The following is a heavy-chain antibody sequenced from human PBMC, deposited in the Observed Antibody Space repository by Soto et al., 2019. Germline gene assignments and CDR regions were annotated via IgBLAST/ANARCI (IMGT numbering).Heavy chain of an antibody. D-gene: IGHD5-18*01. V-gene: IGHV4-31*03. CDR2: IYYSGST. Sequence: PSETLSLTCTVSGGSISSGGYYWSWIRQHPGKGLEWIGYIYYSGSTYYNPSLKSRVTISVDTSKNQFSLKLSSVTAADTAVYYCARDGYRDVDTAWPWFDPWGQGTLVTAPQ. CDR1: GGSISSGGYY. J-gene: IGHJ5*02. CDR3: ARDGYRDVDTAWPWFDP.